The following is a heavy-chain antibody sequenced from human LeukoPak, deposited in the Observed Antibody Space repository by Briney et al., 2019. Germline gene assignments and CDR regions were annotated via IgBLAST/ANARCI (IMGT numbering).Heavy chain of an antibody. Sequence: SETLSLTCTVSGGSISSSSYSWGWIRQPPGKGLEWIGYIYYSGSTNYNPSLKSRVTISVDTSKNQFSLKLSSVTAADTAVYYCARHRFASYYFDYWGQGTLVTVSS. CDR1: GGSISSSSYS. CDR3: ARHRFASYYFDY. J-gene: IGHJ4*02. CDR2: IYYSGST. V-gene: IGHV4-61*05. D-gene: IGHD2-21*01.